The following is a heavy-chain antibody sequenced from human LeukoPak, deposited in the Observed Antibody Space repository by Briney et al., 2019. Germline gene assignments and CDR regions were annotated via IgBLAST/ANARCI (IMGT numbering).Heavy chain of an antibody. CDR3: ASGVAVAGTPPRVFDI. V-gene: IGHV3-74*01. CDR2: INSDGSST. Sequence: GGSLRLSCAASGFTFSSYWMHWVRQAPGKGLVWVSRINSDGSSTNYADSVKGRFTISRDNAKNTLYLQMNSLRAEDTAVYYCASGVAVAGTPPRVFDIWGQGTMVTVSS. D-gene: IGHD6-19*01. J-gene: IGHJ3*02. CDR1: GFTFSSYW.